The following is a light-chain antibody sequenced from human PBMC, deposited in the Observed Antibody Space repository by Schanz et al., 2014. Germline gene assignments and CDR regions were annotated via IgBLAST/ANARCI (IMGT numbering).Light chain of an antibody. CDR3: QQSYSTPYT. CDR1: QDISNY. J-gene: IGKJ2*01. V-gene: IGKV1-39*01. Sequence: DIQMTQSPSSLSVSVGDRVTITCQASQDISNYLNWYQQKPGKAPKLLIYDASNLETGVPSRFSGSGSGTDFTLTINSLQPEDFATYSCQQSYSTPYTFGQGTKLEVK. CDR2: DAS.